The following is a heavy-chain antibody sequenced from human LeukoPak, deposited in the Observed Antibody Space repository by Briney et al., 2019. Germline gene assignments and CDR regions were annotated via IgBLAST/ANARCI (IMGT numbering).Heavy chain of an antibody. CDR3: VVSGGYIDY. CDR2: ISGSGGST. J-gene: IGHJ4*02. D-gene: IGHD2-15*01. Sequence: GSLPLSCPASAFTFTSYAMSWVRQAAGKGRDWVAAISGSGGSTYYADSGKGRFTLARHNSMNTLYLQTNSLMAERPAVIYCVVSGGYIDYWGQGTLVTVSS. CDR1: AFTFTSYA. V-gene: IGHV3-23*01.